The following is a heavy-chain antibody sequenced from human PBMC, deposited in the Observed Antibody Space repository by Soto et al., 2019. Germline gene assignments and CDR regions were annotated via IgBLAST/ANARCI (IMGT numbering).Heavy chain of an antibody. V-gene: IGHV3-23*01. CDR3: AKVGIVVVPAAYYMDV. Sequence: GGSLRLSCAASGFTFSSYAMSWVRQAPGKGLEWVSAISGSGGSTYYADSVKGRFTISRDNSKNTLYLQMNSLRAEDTAVYYCAKVGIVVVPAAYYMDVWGKGTTVTVSS. D-gene: IGHD2-2*01. CDR2: ISGSGGST. CDR1: GFTFSSYA. J-gene: IGHJ6*03.